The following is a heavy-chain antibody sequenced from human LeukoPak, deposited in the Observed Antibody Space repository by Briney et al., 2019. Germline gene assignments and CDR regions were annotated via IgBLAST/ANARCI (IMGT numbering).Heavy chain of an antibody. CDR2: IYYIGST. CDR1: GGSIRSYY. J-gene: IGHJ4*02. D-gene: IGHD6-13*01. Sequence: SETLSLTCTVPGGSIRSYYWSWIRQPPGKGLECIGYIYYIGSTNYNPSLKSRVTISLDTSKNQFSLKLSSVTAADTAVYYCARDGAAGSSFDYWGQGTLVTVSS. V-gene: IGHV4-59*12. CDR3: ARDGAAGSSFDY.